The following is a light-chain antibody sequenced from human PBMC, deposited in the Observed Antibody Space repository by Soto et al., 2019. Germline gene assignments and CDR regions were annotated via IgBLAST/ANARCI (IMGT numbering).Light chain of an antibody. CDR1: QSVSSN. V-gene: IGKV3-15*01. CDR2: GAS. J-gene: IGKJ4*01. Sequence: EIVMTQSPATLSVSPGERATLSCRASQSVSSNLAWYQQKPGQAPRLLIYGASTRATGIPARFSGSGSGTEFTLTISSLQSEDFAVYYCQQYNNWPGSTFGGGTKVEIK. CDR3: QQYNNWPGST.